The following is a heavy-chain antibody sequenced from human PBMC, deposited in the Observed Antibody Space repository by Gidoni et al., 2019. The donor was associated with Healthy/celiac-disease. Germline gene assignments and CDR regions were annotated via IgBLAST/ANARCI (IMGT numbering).Heavy chain of an antibody. V-gene: IGHV3-66*01. J-gene: IGHJ4*02. CDR2: IYSGGIT. Sequence: EVQLVEPGGGLVQPGGSLRLSCAASGFTVSRNYMSWVLQAPVKWLKWVSVIYSGGITYYADSVKGRFTISRDKSKNTLYLQMNSLRAEDTAVYYCHYGDNDFDYWGQGTLVTVSS. CDR3: HYGDNDFDY. CDR1: GFTVSRNY. D-gene: IGHD4-17*01.